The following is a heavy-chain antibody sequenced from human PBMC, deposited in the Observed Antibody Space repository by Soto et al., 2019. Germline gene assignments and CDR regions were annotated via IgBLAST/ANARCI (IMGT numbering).Heavy chain of an antibody. CDR2: IYSGGST. Sequence: EVQLVESGGGLVQPGGSLRLSCAVSGFTVSDNYMSWVRQAPGKGLEWVSVIYSGGSTYYADSVKARFTISRDNSRNMVYLQMNSLRAEDTAVYYCARTAYSSSDGYWGQGTLVTVSS. D-gene: IGHD6-19*01. CDR3: ARTAYSSSDGY. V-gene: IGHV3-66*01. J-gene: IGHJ4*02. CDR1: GFTVSDNY.